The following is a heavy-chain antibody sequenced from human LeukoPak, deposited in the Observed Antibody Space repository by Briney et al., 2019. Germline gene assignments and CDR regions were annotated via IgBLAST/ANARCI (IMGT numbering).Heavy chain of an antibody. CDR2: ISSSSSYI. V-gene: IGHV3-21*01. D-gene: IGHD5-18*01. J-gene: IGHJ4*02. CDR1: GFTFSSYS. Sequence: GGSLRLSCAASGFTFSSYSMNWVRQAPGKGLEWVSSISSSSSYIYYADSVKGRFTISRDNVKNSLYLQMNSLRAEDTAVYYCARDKGYSYGHDYWGQGTLVTVSS. CDR3: ARDKGYSYGHDY.